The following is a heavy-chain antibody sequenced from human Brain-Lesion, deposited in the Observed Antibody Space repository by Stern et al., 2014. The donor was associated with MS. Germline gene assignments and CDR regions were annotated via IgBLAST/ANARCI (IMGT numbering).Heavy chain of an antibody. D-gene: IGHD2-2*01. CDR3: ARGRSRVHPPLDP. V-gene: IGHV4-30-2*01. CDR2: MYHGESP. CDR1: GYSITSAAFS. J-gene: IGHJ5*02. Sequence: VQLVESGSGLVKPSQTLTLTCRVSGYSITSAAFSWTWLRQAQGKGLEWISNMYHGESPLHHPSHRSSVNISVHTSKHTFSPRMNSVTAADTAVYYCARGRSRVHPPLDPWGQGTLVTVSS.